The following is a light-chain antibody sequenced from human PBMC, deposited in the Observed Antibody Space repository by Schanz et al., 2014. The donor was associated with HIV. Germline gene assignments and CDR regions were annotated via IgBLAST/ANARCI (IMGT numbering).Light chain of an antibody. V-gene: IGKV1-5*03. Sequence: DIQMTQSPSTVSASVGDRVTVTCRASQSVGNGLAWFQQKPGKAPKLLLYRTSSLESGVPSRFSGSGSGTEFTLTITSLQPEDFATYYCLQLNNFPFTFGPGTKVDLK. CDR2: RTS. CDR3: LQLNNFPFT. J-gene: IGKJ3*01. CDR1: QSVGNG.